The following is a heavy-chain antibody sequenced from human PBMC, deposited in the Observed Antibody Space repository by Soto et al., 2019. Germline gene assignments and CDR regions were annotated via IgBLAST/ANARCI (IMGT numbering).Heavy chain of an antibody. V-gene: IGHV3-23*01. CDR2: ISGSGHAT. CDR1: GFMFDNYA. Sequence: EMRLLESGGGSVSPGASARLSCLTSGFMFDNYAMSWVRQSPARGLEWVAAISGSGHATYYTQSVRGRFTISRDKSKKAVFLKMNNLRTEDTAIYYCARGRYFDASGGCANYWGLGTLVTVSP. D-gene: IGHD5-12*01. CDR3: ARGRYFDASGGCANY. J-gene: IGHJ4*02.